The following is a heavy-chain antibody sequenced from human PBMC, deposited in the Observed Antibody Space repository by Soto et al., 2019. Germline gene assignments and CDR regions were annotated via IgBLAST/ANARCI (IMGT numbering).Heavy chain of an antibody. CDR3: ARVHVMVVAGSTFDY. J-gene: IGHJ4*01. CDR2: IYHGGTT. D-gene: IGHD6-19*01. CDR1: GYSISSCSY. V-gene: IGHV4-38-2*02. Sequence: SETLSLTCTVSGYSISSCSYWAWIRQPPGKGPEWIASIYHGGTTFYNPSLKSRITISVDTSNNQFSLKLASVTAADTAVYYCARVHVMVVAGSTFDYWGHGTLVTVSS.